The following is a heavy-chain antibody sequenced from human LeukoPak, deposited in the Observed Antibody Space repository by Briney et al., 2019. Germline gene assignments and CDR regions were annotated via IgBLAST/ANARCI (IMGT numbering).Heavy chain of an antibody. CDR2: IIPIFGTA. Sequence: SVKVSCKASGGTFSSYAISWVRQAPGQGREWMGGIIPIFGTANYAQKFQGRVTITADKSTSTAHMELSSLRSEDTAVYYCARRTMVRGVRNWFDPWGQGTLVTVSS. CDR1: GGTFSSYA. D-gene: IGHD3-10*01. V-gene: IGHV1-69*06. J-gene: IGHJ5*02. CDR3: ARRTMVRGVRNWFDP.